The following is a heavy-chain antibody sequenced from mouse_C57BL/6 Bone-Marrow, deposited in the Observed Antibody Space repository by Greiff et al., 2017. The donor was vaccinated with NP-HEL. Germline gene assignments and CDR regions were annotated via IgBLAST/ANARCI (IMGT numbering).Heavy chain of an antibody. Sequence: EVQLQQSGPGLAKPSQTLSLTCSVTGYSITSDYWNWIRKFPGNKLEYMGYISYSGSTYYNPSLKSRISTSRDTSKNQYYLQLNSVTTEDTATYYCARCPLWVRRNCYAMYYWGQGTSVTVSS. CDR2: ISYSGST. CDR1: GYSITSDY. J-gene: IGHJ4*01. CDR3: ARCPLWVRRNCYAMYY. D-gene: IGHD2-14*01. V-gene: IGHV3-8*01.